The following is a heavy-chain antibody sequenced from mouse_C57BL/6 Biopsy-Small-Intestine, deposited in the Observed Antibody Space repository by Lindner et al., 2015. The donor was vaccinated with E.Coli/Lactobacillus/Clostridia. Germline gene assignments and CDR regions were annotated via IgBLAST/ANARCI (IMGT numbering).Heavy chain of an antibody. V-gene: IGHV3-3*01. CDR1: GFSINSDCY. CDR3: ARYYYSGSYWYFDV. J-gene: IGHJ1*03. D-gene: IGHD1-1*01. CDR2: TFYSGNT. Sequence: EVQLQESGPSLVRPSQTLSLTCTVTGFSINSDCYWIWIRQFPGNKLEYIGYTFYSGNTYYNPSLESRTYITRDTSKNQFSLKLSSVTTEDTATYYCARYYYSGSYWYFDVWGTGTTVTVSS.